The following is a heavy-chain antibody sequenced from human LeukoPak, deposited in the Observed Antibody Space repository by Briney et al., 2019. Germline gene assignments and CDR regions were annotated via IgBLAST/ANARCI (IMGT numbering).Heavy chain of an antibody. CDR3: TTGLAGTYYYDSSGYYTHVRKSYYYYYYMDV. CDR2: IKSKTDGGTT. V-gene: IGHV3-15*01. D-gene: IGHD3-22*01. Sequence: PGGSLRLSCAASGFTFSNAWMSWVRQAPGKGLEWVGRIKSKTDGGTTDYAAPVKGRFTISRDDSKNTLYLQMNSLKTEDTAVYYCTTGLAGTYYYDSSGYYTHVRKSYYYYYYMDVWGKGTTVTISS. J-gene: IGHJ6*03. CDR1: GFTFSNAW.